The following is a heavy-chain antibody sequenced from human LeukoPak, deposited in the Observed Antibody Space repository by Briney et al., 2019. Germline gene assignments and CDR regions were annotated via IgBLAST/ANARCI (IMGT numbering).Heavy chain of an antibody. V-gene: IGHV3-23*01. CDR3: AKDQALYCSGTSCYLFDY. D-gene: IGHD2-2*01. CDR1: EFTFSSYT. Sequence: GGSLRLSCAASEFTFSSYTMSWVRQAPGKGLEWVSEISGSGGTTHYADSVKGRFTISRDNSKNTLYLQMNSLRAEDTAVYYCAKDQALYCSGTSCYLFDYWGQGTRVTVSS. J-gene: IGHJ4*02. CDR2: ISGSGGTT.